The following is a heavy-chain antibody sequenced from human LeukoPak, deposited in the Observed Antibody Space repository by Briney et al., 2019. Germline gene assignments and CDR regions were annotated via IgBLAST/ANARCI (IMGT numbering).Heavy chain of an antibody. CDR2: IYYSGST. Sequence: SETLSLTCAVYGGSFSGYYWSWIRQPPGKGLEWIGSIYYSGSTYYNPSLKSRVTISVDTSKNQFSLKLSSVTAADTAVYYCARGPDRADYYYYYMDVWGKGTTVTISS. D-gene: IGHD6-25*01. CDR3: ARGPDRADYYYYYMDV. CDR1: GGSFSGYY. J-gene: IGHJ6*03. V-gene: IGHV4-34*01.